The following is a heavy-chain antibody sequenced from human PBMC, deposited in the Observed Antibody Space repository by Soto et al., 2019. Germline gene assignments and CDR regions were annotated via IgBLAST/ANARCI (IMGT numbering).Heavy chain of an antibody. CDR2: ISGSGGST. CDR3: ANSEVLQGWFDP. Sequence: GSLRLSCAASGFTFSSYAMSWVRQAPGKGLEWVSAISGSGGSTYYADSVKGRFTISRDNSKNTLYLQMNSLRAEDTAVYYCANSEVLQGWFDPWGQGTLVTVSS. CDR1: GFTFSSYA. J-gene: IGHJ5*02. V-gene: IGHV3-23*01.